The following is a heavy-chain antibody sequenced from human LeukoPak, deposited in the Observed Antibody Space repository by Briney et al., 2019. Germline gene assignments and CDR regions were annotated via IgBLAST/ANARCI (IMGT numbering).Heavy chain of an antibody. D-gene: IGHD5-12*01. CDR1: GYTFSDYY. V-gene: IGHV1-2*02. Sequence: AXVKVSCKASGYTFSDYYMHWVRLAPGQGLEWMGWINPNSGGTYYAQKFQGRVTMTRDTSISTAYMELNKLTSDDTAVYYCARFYSGYGNYYYYMDVWGKGTTVTVSS. CDR2: INPNSGGT. J-gene: IGHJ6*03. CDR3: ARFYSGYGNYYYYMDV.